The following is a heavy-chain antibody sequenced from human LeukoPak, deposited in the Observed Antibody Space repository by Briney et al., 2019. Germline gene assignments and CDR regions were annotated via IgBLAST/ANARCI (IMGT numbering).Heavy chain of an antibody. CDR3: AHSLFWSGYQQGPYFQH. D-gene: IGHD3-3*01. J-gene: IGHJ1*01. CDR2: IYWNDDK. CDR1: GGSISSSSYY. V-gene: IGHV2-5*01. Sequence: TLSLTCTVSGGSISSSSYYWGWIRQPPGKALEWLALIYWNDDKRYSPSLKSRLTITKDTSKNQVVLTMTNMDPVDTATYYCAHSLFWSGYQQGPYFQHWGQGTLVTVSS.